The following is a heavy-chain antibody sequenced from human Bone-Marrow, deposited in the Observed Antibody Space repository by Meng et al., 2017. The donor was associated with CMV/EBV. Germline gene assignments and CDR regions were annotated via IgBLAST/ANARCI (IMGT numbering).Heavy chain of an antibody. D-gene: IGHD5-24*01. CDR2: SNAGNGNT. CDR1: GYTFTGYY. Sequence: ASVKVSCKASGYTFTGYYMHWVRQAPGQRLEWMGWSNAGNGNTEYAQSLQGRVTMTADTSTSTAYVEVRNLRSDDTAVYYCARDDNNHGMDVWGQGTTVTVSS. V-gene: IGHV1-18*04. CDR3: ARDDNNHGMDV. J-gene: IGHJ6*02.